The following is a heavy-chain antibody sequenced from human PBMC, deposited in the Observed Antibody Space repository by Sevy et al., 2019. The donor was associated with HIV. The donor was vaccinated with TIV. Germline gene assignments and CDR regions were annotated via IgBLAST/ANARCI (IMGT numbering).Heavy chain of an antibody. CDR3: TRVDGAADWGMDV. D-gene: IGHD2-15*01. Sequence: GGSLRLSCTPSGFTFGDYTMTWVRQAPGKGLEWVASISGKPYGGTTEYAASVKGRFSISRVDSKSIAYLQMNSLKIEDTGVYYCTRVDGAADWGMDVWGQGTTATVSS. CDR2: ISGKPYGGTT. J-gene: IGHJ6*02. V-gene: IGHV3-49*04. CDR1: GFTFGDYT.